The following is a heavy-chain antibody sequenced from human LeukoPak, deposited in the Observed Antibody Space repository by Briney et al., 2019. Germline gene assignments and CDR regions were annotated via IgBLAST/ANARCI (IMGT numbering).Heavy chain of an antibody. D-gene: IGHD6-13*01. J-gene: IGHJ4*02. V-gene: IGHV1-8*01. CDR1: GYTFTSYD. CDR3: ARGSLRQQLVPGY. CDR2: MNPNSGNT. Sequence: ASVKVSCKASGYTFTSYDINWVRQATGQGLEWMGWMNPNSGNTGYAQKFQGRVTMTRNTSISTAYMELSSLTSEDTAVYYCARGSLRQQLVPGYWGQGTLVTVSS.